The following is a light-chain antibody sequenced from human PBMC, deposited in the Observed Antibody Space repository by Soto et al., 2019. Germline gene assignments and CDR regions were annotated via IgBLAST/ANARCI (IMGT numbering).Light chain of an antibody. CDR2: DAS. Sequence: EIVLTQSPATLSLSPGERATLSCRASQSVSSYLAWYKQKPGQAPRLLIYDASNRATGIPARFSGSVSGTDFTLTISSLEPEDFAVYYCQQRSNWPGITFGQGTRLEIK. CDR3: QQRSNWPGIT. V-gene: IGKV3-11*01. J-gene: IGKJ5*01. CDR1: QSVSSY.